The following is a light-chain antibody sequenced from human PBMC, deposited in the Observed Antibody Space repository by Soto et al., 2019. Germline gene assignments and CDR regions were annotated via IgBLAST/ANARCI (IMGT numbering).Light chain of an antibody. Sequence: IVMTQSPGTLSLSPVDPALLSCRASQSLGSDLAWYQQKPGQAPRLLIFGASARPTGIPARISGSGSGTEFTLTISSLRSEDFAVYFCQQYYNWPRTFGQGTKVDIK. CDR2: GAS. V-gene: IGKV3-15*01. CDR3: QQYYNWPRT. J-gene: IGKJ1*01. CDR1: QSLGSD.